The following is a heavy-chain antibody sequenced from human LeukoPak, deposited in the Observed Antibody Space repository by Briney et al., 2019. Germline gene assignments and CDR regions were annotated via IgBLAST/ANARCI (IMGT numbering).Heavy chain of an antibody. CDR3: ARGSSSWYYFDY. Sequence: MSGGSLRLSCAASGFTFSTYSMNWVRQAPGKGLEWVSFISSSSSYIYYADSLKGRFTISRDNAKNSLYLQMNSLRAEDTAVYYCARGSSSWYYFDYWGQGTLVTVSS. D-gene: IGHD6-13*01. CDR2: ISSSSSYI. V-gene: IGHV3-21*01. CDR1: GFTFSTYS. J-gene: IGHJ4*02.